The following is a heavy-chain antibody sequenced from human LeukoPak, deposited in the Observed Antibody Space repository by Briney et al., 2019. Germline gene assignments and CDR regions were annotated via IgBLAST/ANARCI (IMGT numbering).Heavy chain of an antibody. V-gene: IGHV4-4*02. D-gene: IGHD3-10*01. J-gene: IGHJ4*02. Sequence: SETLSLTCAVSGGSISTNNWWSWVRPPPGKGLEWIGYISHSGSVNYNPSLKSRVTMSVDTSKNQFSLKLSSVTAADTAVYYCARVKGREGSTVIIDYWGQGTLVTVSS. CDR3: ARVKGREGSTVIIDY. CDR1: GGSISTNNW. CDR2: ISHSGSV.